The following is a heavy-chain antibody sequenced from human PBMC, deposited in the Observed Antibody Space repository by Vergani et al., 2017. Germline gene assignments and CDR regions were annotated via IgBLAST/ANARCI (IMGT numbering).Heavy chain of an antibody. V-gene: IGHV1-69*01. CDR3: ARGAGYFDWLDQWGNWYFDL. CDR2: IIPIFGTA. J-gene: IGHJ2*01. CDR1: GGTFSSYA. Sequence: QVQLVQSGAEVKKPGSSVKVSCKASGGTFSSYAISWVRQAPGQGLEWMGGIIPIFGTANYAQKFQGRVTITADESTSTAYMELSSLRSEDTAVYYCARGAGYFDWLDQWGNWYFDLWGRGTLVTVSS. D-gene: IGHD3-9*01.